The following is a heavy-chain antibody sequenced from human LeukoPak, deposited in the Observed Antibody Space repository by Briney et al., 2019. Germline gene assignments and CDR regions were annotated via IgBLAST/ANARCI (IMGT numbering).Heavy chain of an antibody. CDR3: ARERSIVGAKADY. CDR2: INSDGSST. CDR1: GFTFSSYW. D-gene: IGHD1-26*01. Sequence: VGSLRLSCAASGFTFSSYWMHWVRQAPGKGLVWVSRINSDGSSTSYADSVKGRFTISRDNAKNTLYLQMNSLRAEDTAVYYCARERSIVGAKADYWGQGTLVTVSS. J-gene: IGHJ4*02. V-gene: IGHV3-74*01.